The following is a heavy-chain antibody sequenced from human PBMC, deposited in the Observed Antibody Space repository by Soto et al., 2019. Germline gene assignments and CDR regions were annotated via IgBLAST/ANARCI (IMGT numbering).Heavy chain of an antibody. CDR2: IYHSGTT. CDR1: SGSISSDGYY. V-gene: IGHV4-31*03. CDR3: AMEYSSSYDY. Sequence: LSLTCTVSSGSISSDGYYWAWIRQHPGQGLEWIGYIYHSGTTYYNPSLRSRVTISVDTSKNQFSLNLTSVTAADTALYYCAMEYSSSYDYWGPGILVTVSS. D-gene: IGHD6-6*01. J-gene: IGHJ4*02.